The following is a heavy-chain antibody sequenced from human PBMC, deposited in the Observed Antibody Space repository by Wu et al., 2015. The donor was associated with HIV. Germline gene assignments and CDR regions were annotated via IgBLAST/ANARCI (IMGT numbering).Heavy chain of an antibody. CDR3: ARTIFGGYYYYYMDV. CDR1: GGTFSTYA. J-gene: IGHJ6*03. Sequence: QVQLVQSGAEVKKPGSSVKVSCKASGGTFSTYAISWVRQAPGQGLEWMGGIIPIYGTANYAQKFQGRVTITADESAKKAYMELTSLRSEDTAVYYCARTIFGGYYYYYMDVWGKGTTVTVSS. CDR2: IIPIYGTA. D-gene: IGHD3-3*01. V-gene: IGHV1-69*12.